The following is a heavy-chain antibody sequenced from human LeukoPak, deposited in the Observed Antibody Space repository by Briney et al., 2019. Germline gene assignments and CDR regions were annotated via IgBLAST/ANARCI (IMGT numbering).Heavy chain of an antibody. V-gene: IGHV3-21*04. Sequence: GGSLRLSCAASGFTFSTYSMNWVRQAPGKGLEWVSSISSRSNYAYYANSVKGRFTISRDNAKNSLYLQMNSLRASDTAIYYCARCPRGGSYFDYWGQGTLVTVSS. CDR3: ARCPRGGSYFDY. CDR2: ISSRSNYA. CDR1: GFTFSTYS. D-gene: IGHD2-15*01. J-gene: IGHJ4*02.